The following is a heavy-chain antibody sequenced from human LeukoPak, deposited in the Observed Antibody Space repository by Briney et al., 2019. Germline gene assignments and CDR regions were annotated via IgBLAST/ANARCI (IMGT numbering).Heavy chain of an antibody. D-gene: IGHD6-13*01. CDR2: ISSSSYI. J-gene: IGHJ3*02. Sequence: GGSLRLSCAASGFTVSSNYMSWVRQAPGKGLEWVSSISSSSYIYYADSMKGRFTISRDNAKNSLYLQMNSLRAEDTAVYYCARDLISNLYGLHVFDIWGQGTMVTASS. CDR3: ARDLISNLYGLHVFDI. V-gene: IGHV3-69-1*01. CDR1: GFTVSSNY.